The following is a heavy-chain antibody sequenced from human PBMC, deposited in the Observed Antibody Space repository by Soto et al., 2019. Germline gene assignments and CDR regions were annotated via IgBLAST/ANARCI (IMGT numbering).Heavy chain of an antibody. CDR1: GCTFSSYT. CDR2: IIPILGIA. D-gene: IGHD3-16*01. V-gene: IGHV1-69*02. J-gene: IGHJ6*03. Sequence: ASVKVSCKASGCTFSSYTISWVRQAPGQGPEWMGRIIPILGIANYAQKFQGRVTITADKSTSTAYMELSSLRSEDTAVYYCARGWGSGYYYYYMDVWGKGTTVTVSS. CDR3: ARGWGSGYYYYYMDV.